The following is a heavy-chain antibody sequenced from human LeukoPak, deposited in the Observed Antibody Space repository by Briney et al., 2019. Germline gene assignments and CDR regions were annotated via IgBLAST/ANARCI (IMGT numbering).Heavy chain of an antibody. CDR1: GGYISINY. CDR3: ASLNYHGSGSPFDY. J-gene: IGHJ4*02. Sequence: PSETLSLTCTVSGGYISINYWICIRQPPGKGLEGIGYIFYSGDIRYTPSLKSRVTLSVDTSKNQFSLKLSSVTAADTAIYYCASLNYHGSGSPFDYWSPGMLVTVSP. CDR2: IFYSGDI. V-gene: IGHV4-59*01. D-gene: IGHD3-10*01.